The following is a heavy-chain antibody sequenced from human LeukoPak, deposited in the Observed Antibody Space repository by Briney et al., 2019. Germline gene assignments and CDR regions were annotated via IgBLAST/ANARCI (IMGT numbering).Heavy chain of an antibody. D-gene: IGHD3-10*01. CDR3: AKDWGTMIRGVDY. V-gene: IGHV3-9*01. CDR1: GFTFDDYA. CDR2: ISWNSGSI. Sequence: GGSLRLSCAASGFTFDDYALHWVRQAPGKGLEWVSGISWNSGSIGYADSVKGRFTISRDNAKNSLYLQMNSLRAEDTALYYCAKDWGTMIRGVDYWGQGTLVTVSS. J-gene: IGHJ4*02.